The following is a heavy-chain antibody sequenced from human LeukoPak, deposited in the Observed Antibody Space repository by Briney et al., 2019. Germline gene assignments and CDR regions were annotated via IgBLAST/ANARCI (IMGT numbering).Heavy chain of an antibody. J-gene: IGHJ4*02. CDR2: IHYSGST. V-gene: IGHV4-31*11. D-gene: IGHD6-13*01. CDR1: GGSFSGYY. Sequence: PSETLSLTCAVYGGSFSGYYWSWIRQHPGKGLEWIGYIHYSGSTYYNPSLKSRVSISVDTSNSQFSLKLSSVTAADTAVYYCAKDSAGTFDYWGQGTLVTVSS. CDR3: AKDSAGTFDY.